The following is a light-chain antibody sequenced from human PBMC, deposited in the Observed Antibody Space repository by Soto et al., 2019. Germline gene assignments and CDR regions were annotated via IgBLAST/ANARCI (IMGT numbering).Light chain of an antibody. J-gene: IGKJ4*01. CDR3: QQYYTTPPVT. V-gene: IGKV4-1*01. Sequence: DIVMTQSPDSLAVSLGERATINCKSSQSVLYSSNNKNYLAWYQQKPGQPPKLLFYWASTRESGVPDRFSASGSGTDFTLTISSLQAEDVAVYYCQQYYTTPPVTFGGGTKVEIK. CDR1: QSVLYSSNNKNY. CDR2: WAS.